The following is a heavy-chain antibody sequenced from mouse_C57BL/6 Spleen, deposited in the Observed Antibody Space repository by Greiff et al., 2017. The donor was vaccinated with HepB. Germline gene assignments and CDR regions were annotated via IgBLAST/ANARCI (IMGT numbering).Heavy chain of an antibody. CDR2: ISGGGGNT. CDR3: ARQGDVYYEGYCDV. V-gene: IGHV5-9*01. D-gene: IGHD2-3*01. CDR1: GFTFSSYT. Sequence: EVKLMESGGGLVKPGGSLKLSCAASGFTFSSYTMSWVRQTPEKRLEWVATISGGGGNTYSPDSVKGRFTISRDNAKNPLYLQMSSLRSEDTALYYCARQGDVYYEGYCDVWGTGTTVTVSS. J-gene: IGHJ1*03.